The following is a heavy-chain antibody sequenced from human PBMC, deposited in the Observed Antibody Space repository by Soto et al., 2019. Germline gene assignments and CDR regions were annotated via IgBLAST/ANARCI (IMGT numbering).Heavy chain of an antibody. CDR2: FHNSGSI. J-gene: IGHJ5*02. D-gene: IGHD3-16*01. CDR1: VGSISDSNDH. V-gene: IGHV4-39*07. CDR3: ARARQYYDCELDP. Sequence: SETLSLTCTVSVGSISDSNDHWGWIRQSPGQGLEWIGRFHNSGSIYYKPPFKSRATISVDTSENQFSLKLNSVTAADTAIYYCARARQYYDCELDPWGQGTLVTVSS.